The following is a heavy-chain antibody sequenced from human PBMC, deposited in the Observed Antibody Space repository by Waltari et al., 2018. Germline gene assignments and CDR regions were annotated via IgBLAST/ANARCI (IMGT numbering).Heavy chain of an antibody. D-gene: IGHD6-6*01. V-gene: IGHV4-59*01. Sequence: QVQLQEAGPGLVKPSETLSLTCTVSGGPISRYYWSWIRQPPGKGLEWIGYIYCSGSTNYDPSLKSRVTISVDTSKNQFSLKLSSVTAADTAVYYCARGYSSSSFDFDYWGQGTLVTVSS. J-gene: IGHJ4*02. CDR1: GGPISRYY. CDR2: IYCSGST. CDR3: ARGYSSSSFDFDY.